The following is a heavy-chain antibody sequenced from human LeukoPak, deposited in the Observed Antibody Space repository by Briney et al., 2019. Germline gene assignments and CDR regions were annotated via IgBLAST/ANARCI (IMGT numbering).Heavy chain of an antibody. D-gene: IGHD3-22*01. CDR2: IYPDDSDT. CDR1: GYSFTSYW. J-gene: IGHJ4*02. CDR3: ARQSNSRYYDSSGYYFRGDFDY. V-gene: IGHV5-51*01. Sequence: GESLKISCKASGYSFTSYWIGWVRQMPGKGLEWMGIIYPDDSDTRYSPSFQGQVTISADKSTDIAYLQWSSLKASDTAMYYCARQSNSRYYDSSGYYFRGDFDYWGQGTLVPSP.